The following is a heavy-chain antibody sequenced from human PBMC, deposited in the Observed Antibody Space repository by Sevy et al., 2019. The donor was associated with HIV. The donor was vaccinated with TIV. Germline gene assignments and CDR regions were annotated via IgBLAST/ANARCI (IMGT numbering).Heavy chain of an antibody. V-gene: IGHV1-58*01. CDR1: GFTFTSSA. D-gene: IGHD6-13*01. CDR2: IVVGSGNT. CDR3: AERYSSSGDLYAEYFQH. J-gene: IGHJ1*01. Sequence: ASVKVSCKASGFTFTSSAVQWVRQARGQRLEWIGWIVVGSGNTNYAQKFQERVTITRDMSTSTAYMELGSLRSEDTAGYYCAERYSSSGDLYAEYFQHWGQGTLVTVSS.